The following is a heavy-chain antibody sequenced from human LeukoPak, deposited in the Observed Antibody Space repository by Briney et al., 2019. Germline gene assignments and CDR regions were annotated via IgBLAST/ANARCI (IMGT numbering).Heavy chain of an antibody. D-gene: IGHD3-10*01. Sequence: PGGSLRLSCAAFGFTFSSYWMSWVRRAPGKGLEWVANIKQDGSEKYYVDSVKGRFTISRDNAKNSLYLQMNSLRAEDTAVYYCARDRVLLWFGEKKGMDVWGQGTTVTVSS. CDR3: ARDRVLLWFGEKKGMDV. CDR2: IKQDGSEK. J-gene: IGHJ6*02. CDR1: GFTFSSYW. V-gene: IGHV3-7*01.